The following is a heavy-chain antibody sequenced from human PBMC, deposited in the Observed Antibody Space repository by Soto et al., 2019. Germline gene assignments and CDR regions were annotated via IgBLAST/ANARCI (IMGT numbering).Heavy chain of an antibody. CDR2: LYPDGRA. CDR3: ARGLGQEYHDNRGHFHLDY. D-gene: IGHD3-16*01. Sequence: GGSLRLSCAASGFTVSSNYLTWVRQAPGKGLKWVSVLYPDGRAYYADSVKGRFTISTDNSKNSVYLQMNTLRAEDTAVYHCARGLGQEYHDNRGHFHLDYWGQGTLVTVSS. CDR1: GFTVSSNY. J-gene: IGHJ4*02. V-gene: IGHV3-53*01.